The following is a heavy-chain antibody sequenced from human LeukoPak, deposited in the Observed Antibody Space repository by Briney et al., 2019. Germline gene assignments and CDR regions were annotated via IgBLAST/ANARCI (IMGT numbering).Heavy chain of an antibody. CDR2: IIPIFGTA. Sequence: SVTVSCKASGGTFSSYAISWVRQAPGQGLEWMGGIIPIFGTANYAQKFQGRVTITTDESTSTAYMQLSSLRSEDTAVYYCATSRGTSSGYYMDVWGKGTTVTVSS. CDR1: GGTFSSYA. CDR3: ATSRGTSSGYYMDV. V-gene: IGHV1-69*05. D-gene: IGHD2-2*01. J-gene: IGHJ6*03.